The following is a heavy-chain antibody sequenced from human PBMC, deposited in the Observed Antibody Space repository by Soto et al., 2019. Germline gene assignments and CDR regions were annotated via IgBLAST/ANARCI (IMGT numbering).Heavy chain of an antibody. CDR1: GGSISNYH. Sequence: SETLSLTCTVSGGSISNYHWSWIRQPPGKGLEWIGYIYYSGTTNYNPTLKSRVTISIDTSKNQFSLKLTSVTAADTAVYYCARGHDFWRGYYQFDYWGQGALVTVSS. D-gene: IGHD3-3*01. V-gene: IGHV4-59*01. CDR2: IYYSGTT. CDR3: ARGHDFWRGYYQFDY. J-gene: IGHJ4*02.